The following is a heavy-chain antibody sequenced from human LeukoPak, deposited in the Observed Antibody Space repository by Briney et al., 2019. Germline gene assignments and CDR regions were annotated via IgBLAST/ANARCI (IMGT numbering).Heavy chain of an antibody. CDR3: ASDEITGGFGAFDI. V-gene: IGHV4-59*08. D-gene: IGHD1-20*01. Sequence: PSETLSLTCTVSGGSISSYYWSWIRQPPGKGLEWIGYIYYSGSTNYNPSLKSRVTISVDTSKNQFSLNLTSVSAADTAIYYCASDEITGGFGAFDIWGQGTMVTVSS. CDR1: GGSISSYY. J-gene: IGHJ3*02. CDR2: IYYSGST.